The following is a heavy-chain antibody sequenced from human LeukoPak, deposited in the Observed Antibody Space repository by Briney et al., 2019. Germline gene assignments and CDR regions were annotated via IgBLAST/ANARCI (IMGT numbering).Heavy chain of an antibody. CDR3: ARHVVDSGTYYLDY. CDR2: IYSIGNA. D-gene: IGHD2-21*01. J-gene: IGHJ4*02. CDR1: GDSISSDY. V-gene: IGHV4-59*08. Sequence: PSETLSLTCTVSGDSISSDYWSWIRQPPGKGLEWIGYIYSIGNANYNPSLKSRVTISVDTSKNQFSLRLSSVTAADTAVYYCARHVVDSGTYYLDYWGQGTLVTVSS.